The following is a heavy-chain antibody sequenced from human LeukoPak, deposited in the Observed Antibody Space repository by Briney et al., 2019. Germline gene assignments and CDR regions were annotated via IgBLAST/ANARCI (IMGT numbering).Heavy chain of an antibody. CDR1: GYTFTSYD. CDR3: ARLKTAAGKNEGIDP. D-gene: IGHD6-13*01. CDR2: MNPNSGNT. V-gene: IGHV1-8*01. J-gene: IGHJ5*02. Sequence: ASVKVSCKASGYTFTSYDIKWVRQATGQGLEWMGWMNPNSGNTGYAQKFQGRVTMTRNTSISTAYMELSSLRSEDTAVYYCARLKTAAGKNEGIDPWGQGTLVTVSS.